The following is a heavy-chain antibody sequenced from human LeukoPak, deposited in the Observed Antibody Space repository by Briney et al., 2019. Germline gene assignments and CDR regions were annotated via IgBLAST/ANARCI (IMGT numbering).Heavy chain of an antibody. V-gene: IGHV3-9*03. J-gene: IGHJ4*02. CDR1: GFIFDDSA. Sequence: GGSLRLSCAAPGFIFDDSAMHWVRQAPGKGLGWVSGISWNSGSIVYADSVKGRFTISRDSAKNSLYLQMNSLRAEDMALYYCAKGYSYGITYYFDYWGEGALVTVSS. CDR3: AKGYSYGITYYFDY. D-gene: IGHD5-18*01. CDR2: ISWNSGSI.